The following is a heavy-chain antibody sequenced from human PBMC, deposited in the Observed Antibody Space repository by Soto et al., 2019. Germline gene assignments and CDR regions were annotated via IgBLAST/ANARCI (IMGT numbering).Heavy chain of an antibody. CDR2: MNPNSGNT. CDR3: ARGVLRFLGQRSNYYYGMDV. Sequence: SVKVSSKASGYTFTSYDINWVRQATGQGLEWMGWMNPNSGNTGYAQKFQGRVTMTRNTSISTAYMELSRLRSEDTAVYYCARGVLRFLGQRSNYYYGMDVWGQGTTVTVSS. D-gene: IGHD3-3*01. V-gene: IGHV1-8*01. CDR1: GYTFTSYD. J-gene: IGHJ6*02.